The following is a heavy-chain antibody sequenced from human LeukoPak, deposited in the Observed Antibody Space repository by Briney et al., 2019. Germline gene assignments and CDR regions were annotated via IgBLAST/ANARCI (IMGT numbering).Heavy chain of an antibody. CDR1: GGSISSSSYY. CDR2: IYYSGST. V-gene: IGHV4-39*01. Sequence: PETLSLTCTVAGGSISSSSYYWRWIRQPPGKGLEWIGSIYYSGSTYYNPSLKSRVTISVDTSKNQFSLKLSSVTAADTAVYYCARDYDSSGYYPYYFDYWGQGTLVTVSS. J-gene: IGHJ4*02. CDR3: ARDYDSSGYYPYYFDY. D-gene: IGHD3-22*01.